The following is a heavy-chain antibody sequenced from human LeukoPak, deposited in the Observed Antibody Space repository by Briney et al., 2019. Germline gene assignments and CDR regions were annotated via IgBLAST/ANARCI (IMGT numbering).Heavy chain of an antibody. CDR1: GGSFSGYY. CDR2: INHSGST. D-gene: IGHD5-24*01. V-gene: IGHV4-34*01. CDR3: ARQDGWLAQDWFDP. Sequence: PSETLSLTCAVYGGSFSGYYWSWIRQPPGKGLEWIGEINHSGSTNYNPSLKRRVTISVDTSKNQFSLKLSSVTAADTAVYYCARQDGWLAQDWFDPWGQGTLVTVSS. J-gene: IGHJ5*02.